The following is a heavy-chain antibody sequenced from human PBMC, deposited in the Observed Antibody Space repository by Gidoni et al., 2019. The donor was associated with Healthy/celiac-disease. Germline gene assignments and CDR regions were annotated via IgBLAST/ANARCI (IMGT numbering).Heavy chain of an antibody. CDR3: ARDHDHSSGYSGY. CDR2: INPNSGGT. Sequence: QVQLVQSGAEGKKPGASVKVSCKASGYTFPGYYMHWVRQAPGQGLEWMGWINPNSGGTNYAQKFQGRVTMTRDTSISTAYMELSRLRSDDTAVYYCARDHDHSSGYSGYWGQGTLVTVSS. V-gene: IGHV1-2*02. D-gene: IGHD3-22*01. CDR1: GYTFPGYY. J-gene: IGHJ4*02.